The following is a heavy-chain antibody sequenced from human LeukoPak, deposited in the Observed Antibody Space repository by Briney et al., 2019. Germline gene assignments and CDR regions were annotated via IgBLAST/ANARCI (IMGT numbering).Heavy chain of an antibody. D-gene: IGHD6-13*01. V-gene: IGHV3-21*01. J-gene: IGHJ5*02. CDR1: GFTFSSYS. CDR2: ISSSSSYI. Sequence: GGSLRLSCAASGFTFSSYSMNWFRQAPGKGLEWVSSISSSSSYIYYADSVKGRFTISRDNAKNSLYLQMNSLRAEDTAVYYCARMVKKQQLAVCLFDPGGQGTLVTVSS. CDR3: ARMVKKQQLAVCLFDP.